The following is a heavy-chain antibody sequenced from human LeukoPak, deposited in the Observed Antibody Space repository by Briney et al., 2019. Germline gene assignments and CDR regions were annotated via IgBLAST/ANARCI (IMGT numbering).Heavy chain of an antibody. CDR3: AKLAITGTTLGGYFDY. Sequence: GGSLRLSCAASGFTFRSYAMNWVRQAPGKGLVWVSAIDGSGGSTYYADSVKGRFTISRDNSKNTLYLQMNSLRAEDTAVYYCAKLAITGTTLGGYFDYWGQGTLVTVSS. D-gene: IGHD1-7*01. CDR2: IDGSGGST. J-gene: IGHJ4*02. V-gene: IGHV3-23*01. CDR1: GFTFRSYA.